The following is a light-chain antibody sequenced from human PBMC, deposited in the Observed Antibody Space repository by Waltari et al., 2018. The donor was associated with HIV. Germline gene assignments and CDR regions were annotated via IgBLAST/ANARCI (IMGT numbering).Light chain of an antibody. CDR2: EVT. Sequence: QSALTQPPSASGSPGQSVTLSCTGTYSDIGTYDYVSLSQQHPGKAPKLVISEVTKRPSGVSDRFSGSKSGNTAFLTVSGLQAEDEADYYCSSFANRDGFYVLFGGGTRLTVL. V-gene: IGLV2-8*01. CDR3: SSFANRDGFYVL. J-gene: IGLJ2*01. CDR1: YSDIGTYDY.